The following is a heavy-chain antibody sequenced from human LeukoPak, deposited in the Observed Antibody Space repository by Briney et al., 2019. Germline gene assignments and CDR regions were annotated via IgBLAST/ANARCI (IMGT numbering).Heavy chain of an antibody. CDR2: IIPIFGTA. J-gene: IGHJ4*02. CDR1: GGTFSRYA. D-gene: IGHD5-18*01. CDR3: ARVRESYGTLDY. V-gene: IGHV1-69*05. Sequence: GASVKVSCKASGGTFSRYAISWVRQAPGQGLEWMGGIIPIFGTANFAQKFQGRVTITTDESTSTAYMELSSLRSEDTAVYYCARVRESYGTLDYWGQGTLVTVSS.